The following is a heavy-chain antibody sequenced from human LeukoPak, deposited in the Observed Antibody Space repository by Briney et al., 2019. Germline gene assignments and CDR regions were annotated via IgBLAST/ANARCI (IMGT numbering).Heavy chain of an antibody. D-gene: IGHD4-17*01. CDR3: AKDKAVPYGDYPYYMDV. J-gene: IGHJ6*03. Sequence: GGSLRLSCAASGFTFSSYAMSWVRQAPGKGLEWVSAISGSGGSTYYADSVKGRFTISRDNSKNTLYLQMNSLRAEDTAVYYCAKDKAVPYGDYPYYMDVWGKGTTVTVSS. CDR2: ISGSGGST. V-gene: IGHV3-23*01. CDR1: GFTFSSYA.